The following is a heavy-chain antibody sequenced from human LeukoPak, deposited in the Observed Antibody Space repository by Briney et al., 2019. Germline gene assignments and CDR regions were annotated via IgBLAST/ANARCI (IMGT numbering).Heavy chain of an antibody. V-gene: IGHV1-2*02. CDR3: ASALNSRSSSC. D-gene: IGHD6-13*01. J-gene: IGHJ4*02. Sequence: GASVKVSCKASGYRFTDYYMHWVRQAPGQGLEWMGWFNPETGGTEYAQRFQGRVTMTTDTTISTAYMELTRLRSDGTAVYYCASALNSRSSSCWGQGTRVTVSS. CDR2: FNPETGGT. CDR1: GYRFTDYY.